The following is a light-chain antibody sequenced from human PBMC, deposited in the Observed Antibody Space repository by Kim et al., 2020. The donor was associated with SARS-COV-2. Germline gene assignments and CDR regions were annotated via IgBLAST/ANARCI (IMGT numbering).Light chain of an antibody. CDR3: KQGTHGPHT. J-gene: IGKJ2*01. CDR2: NVS. V-gene: IGKV2-30*02. Sequence: DVVMTQSPLFLPVTLGQPASISCRSSQSLVHSNGNTYLHWFQQRPGQSPRRLIYNVSYRDSGVPDRFSGSGSGTDFTLKISRVEAEDIGVYYCKQGTHGPHTFGQGTKLE. CDR1: QSLVHSNGNTY.